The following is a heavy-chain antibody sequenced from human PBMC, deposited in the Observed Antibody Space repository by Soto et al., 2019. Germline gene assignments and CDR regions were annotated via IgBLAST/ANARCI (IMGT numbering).Heavy chain of an antibody. CDR3: ARGTGP. V-gene: IGHV4-30-2*01. Sequence: SPSLTCAVSGGSISSGGYSWSWIRQPPGKGLEWIGYIYHSGSTYYNPSLKSRVTISVDRSKNQFSLKLSSVTAADTAVYYCARGTGPWGQGTLVTVSS. CDR1: GGSISSGGYS. CDR2: IYHSGST. D-gene: IGHD3-10*01. J-gene: IGHJ5*02.